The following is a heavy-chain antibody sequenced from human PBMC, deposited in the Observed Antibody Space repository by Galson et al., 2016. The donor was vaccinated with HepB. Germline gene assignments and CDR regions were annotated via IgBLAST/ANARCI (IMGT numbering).Heavy chain of an antibody. Sequence: SLRLSCAASGFTLSTYAMSWVRQAPGKGLEWVSAISATGSSTYYADSVEGRFTISKDNSKNTLYLQMNGLRTEDTAIYYCATNGPQLYFHWLNSFDYWGQGTLVTVSS. CDR2: ISATGSST. V-gene: IGHV3-23*01. CDR3: ATNGPQLYFHWLNSFDY. CDR1: GFTLSTYA. D-gene: IGHD3-9*01. J-gene: IGHJ4*02.